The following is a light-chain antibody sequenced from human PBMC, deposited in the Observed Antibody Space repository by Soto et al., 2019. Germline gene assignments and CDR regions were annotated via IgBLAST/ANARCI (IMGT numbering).Light chain of an antibody. V-gene: IGLV2-8*01. J-gene: IGLJ1*01. CDR1: SSDIGTYNY. CDR2: EVS. CDR3: SSYAGCNNCYV. Sequence: QSALTQPPSASGSPGQSVTISCTGTSSDIGTYNYVSWYQQHPGKAPKLMISEVSKRPSGVPDRFSGSKSGNTATLTVSGLQAEDEADYYCSSYAGCNNCYVFLTGPKLTVL.